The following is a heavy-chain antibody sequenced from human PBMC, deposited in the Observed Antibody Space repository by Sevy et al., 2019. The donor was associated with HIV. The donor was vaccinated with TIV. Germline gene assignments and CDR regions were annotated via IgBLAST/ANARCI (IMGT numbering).Heavy chain of an antibody. V-gene: IGHV3-7*01. J-gene: IGHJ4*02. Sequence: GGSLRLSCAASGFTFSSYWMSWVRQAPGKGLEWVANIKQDGSEKYYVDSVKGRFTISRDNAKNSLYLQMNSLRAEDTAVYYCARGGARPWYCSSTSCYAHFDYWGQGTLVTVSS. CDR3: ARGGARPWYCSSTSCYAHFDY. CDR2: IKQDGSEK. CDR1: GFTFSSYW. D-gene: IGHD2-2*01.